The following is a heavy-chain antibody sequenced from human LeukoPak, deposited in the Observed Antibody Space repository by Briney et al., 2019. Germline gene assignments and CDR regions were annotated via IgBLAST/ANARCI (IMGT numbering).Heavy chain of an antibody. CDR1: GGSISSYY. V-gene: IGHV4-59*08. CDR3: ARHQSIAARPIWFDP. CDR2: IYYSGST. D-gene: IGHD6-6*01. Sequence: SSETLSLTCTVSGGSISSYYWSWIRQPPGKGLEWIGYIYYSGSTNYNPSLKSRVTISVDTSKNQFSLKLSSVTAADTAVYYCARHQSIAARPIWFDPWGQGTLVTASS. J-gene: IGHJ5*02.